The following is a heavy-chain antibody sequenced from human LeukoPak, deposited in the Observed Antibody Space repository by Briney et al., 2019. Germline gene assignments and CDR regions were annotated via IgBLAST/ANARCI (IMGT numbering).Heavy chain of an antibody. CDR2: ISSSSSSI. V-gene: IGHV3-21*01. CDR3: ARTATDTVEFDC. Sequence: GGSLRLSCAASGFTFSSYSMNWVRQAPGKGLECVSSISSSSSSIYYADSVKGRFTISRDDAENSLYLQMNSLRAEDTAVYYCARTATDTVEFDCWGQGTLVTVSS. D-gene: IGHD4-23*01. J-gene: IGHJ4*02. CDR1: GFTFSSYS.